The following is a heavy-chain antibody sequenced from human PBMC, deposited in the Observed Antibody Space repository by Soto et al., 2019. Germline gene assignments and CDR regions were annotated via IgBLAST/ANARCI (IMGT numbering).Heavy chain of an antibody. J-gene: IGHJ4*02. D-gene: IGHD5-12*01. CDR2: ISYSGIT. CDR3: ARRVNSGYERHFDY. V-gene: IGHV4-39*01. Sequence: LSLTCTVSGGSISSSSYYWGWIRQPPGKGLEWIGSISYSGITYYNPSLKSRVTISVDTSKNQFSLRLSSVTAADTAVYYCARRVNSGYERHFDYWGQGALGTVSS. CDR1: GGSISSSSYY.